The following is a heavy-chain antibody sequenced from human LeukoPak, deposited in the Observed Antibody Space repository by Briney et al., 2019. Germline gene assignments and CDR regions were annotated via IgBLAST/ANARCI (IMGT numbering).Heavy chain of an antibody. CDR3: ARDIEGLGYCSGGSCLGYYGTDV. CDR1: GLTFSTNS. CDR2: ISSSSSYI. Sequence: PGGSLRLSCAAAGLTFSTNSMNWVRQAPGKGLEWVSSISSSSSYIYYADSVKGRFTISRDNAKNSLYLQMNSLRAEDTAVYYCARDIEGLGYCSGGSCLGYYGTDVWGQGTTVTVSS. V-gene: IGHV3-21*01. D-gene: IGHD2-15*01. J-gene: IGHJ6*02.